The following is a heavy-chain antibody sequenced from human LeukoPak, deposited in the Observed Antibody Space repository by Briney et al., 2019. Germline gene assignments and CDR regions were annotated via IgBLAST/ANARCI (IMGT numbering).Heavy chain of an antibody. CDR2: ISTSGSTI. CDR3: GRGDYSSSWYLDH. CDR1: GFNFSSYE. V-gene: IGHV3-48*03. J-gene: IGHJ4*02. Sequence: AGGSLRLSCAASGFNFSSYEMIWVRQAPGKGLEWISYISTSGSTIYYGDSVEGRFTISRDNAKNSLYLQMNSLRAEDTAVYYCGRGDYSSSWYLDHWGQGTLVTVSS. D-gene: IGHD6-13*01.